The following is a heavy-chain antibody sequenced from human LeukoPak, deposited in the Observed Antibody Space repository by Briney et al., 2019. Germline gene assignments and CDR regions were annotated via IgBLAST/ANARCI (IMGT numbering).Heavy chain of an antibody. CDR3: ARDQKGSGSYYNGLMDY. CDR2: IYSGGST. Sequence: GGSLRLSCAASGFTVSSNYMSWVRQAPGKGLEWVSVIYSGGSTYYADSVKGRFTISRDNAKNSLYLQMNSLRAEDTAVYYCARDQKGSGSYYNGLMDYWGQGTLVTVSS. V-gene: IGHV3-66*01. J-gene: IGHJ4*02. CDR1: GFTVSSNY. D-gene: IGHD3-10*01.